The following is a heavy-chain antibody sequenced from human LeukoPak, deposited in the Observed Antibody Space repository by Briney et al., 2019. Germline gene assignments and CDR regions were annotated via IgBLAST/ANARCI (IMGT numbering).Heavy chain of an antibody. J-gene: IGHJ4*02. CDR3: TREVGTRSPY. Sequence: GGSLRLSCTTSGFTLGDSAMSWVRQAPGKGPEWLGFIRSAQYGGTTEYVASVRGRFTISRDDSKSIAYLQMNSLKSEDTAVYYYTREVGTRSPYWGQGTLVTVSS. D-gene: IGHD2-8*01. V-gene: IGHV3-49*04. CDR1: GFTLGDSA. CDR2: IRSAQYGGTT.